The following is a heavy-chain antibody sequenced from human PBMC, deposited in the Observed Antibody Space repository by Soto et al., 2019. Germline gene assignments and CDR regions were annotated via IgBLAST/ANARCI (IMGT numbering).Heavy chain of an antibody. CDR1: GFTLSGFD. CDR3: ARGQEVGAHFFDS. Sequence: GGSLRLSCEASGFTLSGFDMHWVRQVRGKGLEWVSTIGTAGDTYYAVSVKGRFTISRDNAKNSLSLQMNSLRAGDTAVYFCARGQEVGAHFFDSWGQGTQVTVSS. J-gene: IGHJ4*02. CDR2: IGTAGDT. D-gene: IGHD2-15*01. V-gene: IGHV3-13*01.